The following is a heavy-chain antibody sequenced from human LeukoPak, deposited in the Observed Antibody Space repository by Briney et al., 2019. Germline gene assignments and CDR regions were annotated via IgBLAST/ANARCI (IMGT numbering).Heavy chain of an antibody. J-gene: IGHJ5*02. CDR2: INHSGST. CDR1: GGSFSGYY. D-gene: IGHD3-10*01. CDR3: ARGLSVVGFGELLGNWFDP. V-gene: IGHV4-34*01. Sequence: KSSETLSLTCAVYGGSFSGYYWSWLRQPPGKGLEWIGEINHSGSTNYNPSLKSRVTISVDTSKNQFSLKLSSVTAADTAVYYCARGLSVVGFGELLGNWFDPWGQGTLVTVSS.